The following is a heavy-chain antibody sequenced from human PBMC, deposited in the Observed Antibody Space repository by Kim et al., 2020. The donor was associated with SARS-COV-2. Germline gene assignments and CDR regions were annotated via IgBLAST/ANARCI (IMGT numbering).Heavy chain of an antibody. V-gene: IGHV4-59*01. D-gene: IGHD3-22*01. CDR3: AREGSYYDSSGFDP. Sequence: SETLSLTCTVSGGSISSYYWSWIRQPPGKGLEWIGYIYYSGSTNYNPSLKSRVTISVDTSKNQFSLKLSSVTAADTAVYYCAREGSYYDSSGFDPWGQGTLVTVSS. CDR2: IYYSGST. J-gene: IGHJ5*02. CDR1: GGSISSYY.